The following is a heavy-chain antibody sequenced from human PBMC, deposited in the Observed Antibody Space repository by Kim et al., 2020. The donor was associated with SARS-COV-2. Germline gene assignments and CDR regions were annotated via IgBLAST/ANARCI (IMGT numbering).Heavy chain of an antibody. CDR1: GYSISSGYY. J-gene: IGHJ1*01. D-gene: IGHD3-10*01. V-gene: IGHV4-38-2*02. Sequence: SETLSLTCTVSGYSISSGYYWGWIRQPPGKGLEWIGSIYHSGSTFYNPSLKSLVTISVHTSKNQFSLKLSSLPAADPAVYYRARAGSGWYFAGGYGGHGT. CDR2: IYHSGST. CDR3: ARAGSGWYFAGGY.